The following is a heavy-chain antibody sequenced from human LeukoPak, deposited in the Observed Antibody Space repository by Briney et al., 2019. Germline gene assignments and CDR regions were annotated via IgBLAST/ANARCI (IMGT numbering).Heavy chain of an antibody. V-gene: IGHV4-59*08. D-gene: IGHD4-23*01. CDR3: ARHRRDGGKERYDY. Sequence: PSETLSLTCTVSGGSISSYYWSWIRQPPGKGLEWIGYIYYSGSTNYNPSLKSRVTISVDTSKNQFSLKLSSVTAADTAVYYCARHRRDGGKERYDYWGQGTLVTVSS. CDR2: IYYSGST. J-gene: IGHJ4*02. CDR1: GGSISSYY.